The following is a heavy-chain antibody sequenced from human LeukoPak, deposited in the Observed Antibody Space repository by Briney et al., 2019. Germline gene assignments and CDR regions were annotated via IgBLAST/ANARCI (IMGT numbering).Heavy chain of an antibody. J-gene: IGHJ6*03. V-gene: IGHV4-34*01. Sequence: PSETLSLTCAVYGGSFSGYYWSWIRQPPGKGLEWIGEINHSGSTNYNPSLKSRVTISVDTSKNQFSLKLSSVTAADTAVYYCARDNYDSSGLNYYYYYYMDVWGKGTTVTVSS. D-gene: IGHD3-22*01. CDR1: GGSFSGYY. CDR3: ARDNYDSSGLNYYYYYYMDV. CDR2: INHSGST.